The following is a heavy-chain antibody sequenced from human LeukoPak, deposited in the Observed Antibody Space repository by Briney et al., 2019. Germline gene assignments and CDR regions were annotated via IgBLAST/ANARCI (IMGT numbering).Heavy chain of an antibody. D-gene: IGHD1-1*01. CDR2: IYYSGST. V-gene: IGHV4-59*08. CDR1: GGSISSYY. CDR3: ARQEGTYFDY. Sequence: PSETLSLTCTVSGGSISSYYWSWIRQPPGKGLEWIGYIYYSGSTNYNPSLKSRVTISVDTSKNQFSLKLSSVSAADTAVYYCARQEGTYFDYWGQGTLVTVSS. J-gene: IGHJ4*02.